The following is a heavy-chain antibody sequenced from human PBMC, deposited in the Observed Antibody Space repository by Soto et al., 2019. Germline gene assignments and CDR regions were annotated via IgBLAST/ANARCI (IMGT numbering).Heavy chain of an antibody. Sequence: PSQTLSLTCAISGDSVSSNSAAWNWIRQSPSRGLEWLGRTYYRSKWYNDYAVSVKSRITINPDTSKNQFSLQLNSVTPEDTTVYYCARDRYCSSTSCPHYGMDVWGQGTTVTVSS. CDR2: TYYRSKWYN. J-gene: IGHJ6*02. CDR3: ARDRYCSSTSCPHYGMDV. CDR1: GDSVSSNSAA. V-gene: IGHV6-1*01. D-gene: IGHD2-2*01.